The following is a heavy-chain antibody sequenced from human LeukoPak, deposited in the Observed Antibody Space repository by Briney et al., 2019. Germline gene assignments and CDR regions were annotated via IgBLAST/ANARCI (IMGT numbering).Heavy chain of an antibody. CDR2: INHSGST. Sequence: SETLSLTYAVYGGSFSGYYWSWIRQPPGKGLEWIGEINHSGSTNYNPSLKSRVTISVDTSKNQFSLKLSSVTAADTAVYYCARGYDSSYDAFDIWGQGTMVTVSS. V-gene: IGHV4-34*01. D-gene: IGHD3-22*01. CDR3: ARGYDSSYDAFDI. J-gene: IGHJ3*02. CDR1: GGSFSGYY.